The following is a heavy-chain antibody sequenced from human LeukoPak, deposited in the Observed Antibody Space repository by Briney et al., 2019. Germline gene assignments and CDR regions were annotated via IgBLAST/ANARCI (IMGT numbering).Heavy chain of an antibody. D-gene: IGHD3-22*01. Sequence: GGSLRLSCAASGFTFSSYWMSWVRQTPGKGLEWVANIKEDGSEKYYVDSVKGRFTISRDNAKNSLYLQMNSLRADDTAVYYCARDLIVVVFDYWGQGTLVTVSS. CDR1: GFTFSSYW. V-gene: IGHV3-7*01. CDR3: ARDLIVVVFDY. CDR2: IKEDGSEK. J-gene: IGHJ4*02.